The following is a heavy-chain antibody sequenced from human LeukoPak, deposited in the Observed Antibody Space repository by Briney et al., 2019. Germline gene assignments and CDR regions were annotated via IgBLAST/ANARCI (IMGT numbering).Heavy chain of an antibody. CDR2: IYYSGST. J-gene: IGHJ3*02. CDR1: DDSISSYY. D-gene: IGHD2-2*01. Sequence: PSETLSLTCSVSDDSISSYYWSWIRQPPGKGLEWIGYIYYSGSTNYNPSLRSRVTISVDTSKNQFSLKLSSVTAADTAVYYCARVRKDIVVVPAAMADAFGIWGQGTMVTVSS. V-gene: IGHV4-59*08. CDR3: ARVRKDIVVVPAAMADAFGI.